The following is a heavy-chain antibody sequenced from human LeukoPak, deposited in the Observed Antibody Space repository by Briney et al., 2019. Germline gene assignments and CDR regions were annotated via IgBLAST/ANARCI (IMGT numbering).Heavy chain of an antibody. CDR1: GFTFSSYG. J-gene: IGHJ3*02. D-gene: IGHD3-22*01. CDR3: ASLKNYYDSSGYLVTDAFDI. CDR2: ISSSSSTI. Sequence: GGSLRLSCAASGFTFSSYGMTWVRQAPGKGLEWVSYISSSSSTIYYADSVKGRFTISRDNAKNSLYLQLNSLRAEDTAVYYCASLKNYYDSSGYLVTDAFDIWGQGTMVTVSS. V-gene: IGHV3-48*01.